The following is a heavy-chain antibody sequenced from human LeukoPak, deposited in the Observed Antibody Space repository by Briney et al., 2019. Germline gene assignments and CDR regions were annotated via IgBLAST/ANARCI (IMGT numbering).Heavy chain of an antibody. D-gene: IGHD4-17*01. CDR3: ARGMGSTVTTYYFDY. CDR2: INPSGGST. V-gene: IGHV1-46*01. CDR1: GYTFTDYY. J-gene: IGHJ4*02. Sequence: ASEKVSCKASGYTFTDYYLHWVRQAPGQGLEWMGIINPSGGSTSYAQKFQGRVTMTRDTSTSTVYMELSSLRSEDTAVYYCARGMGSTVTTYYFDYWGQGTLVTVSS.